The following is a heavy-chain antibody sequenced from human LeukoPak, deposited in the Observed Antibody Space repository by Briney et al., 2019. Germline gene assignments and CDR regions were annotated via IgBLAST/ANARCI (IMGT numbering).Heavy chain of an antibody. V-gene: IGHV3-33*01. CDR3: ARALVAYSSSPPFDY. CDR2: IWYDGSNK. CDR1: GFTFSSYG. J-gene: IGHJ4*02. Sequence: GRSLRLSCAASGFTFSSYGMHWVRQAPGKGLEWVAVIWYDGSNKHYADSVKGRFTISRDNSKNTLYLQMNSLRAEDTAVYYCARALVAYSSSPPFDYWGQGTLVTVSS. D-gene: IGHD6-6*01.